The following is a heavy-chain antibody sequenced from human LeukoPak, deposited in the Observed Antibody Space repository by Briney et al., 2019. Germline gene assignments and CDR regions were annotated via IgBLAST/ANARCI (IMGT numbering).Heavy chain of an antibody. J-gene: IGHJ4*02. CDR3: AKKDGDF. CDR2: IYYSGST. Sequence: PSETLSLTCTVSGGSISSSSYYWGWIRQPPGKGLEWIGSIYYSGSTYYNPSLKSRVTISVDTSKNQLSLRLSSVTAADTALYYCAKKDGDFWGQGTLVTVSS. V-gene: IGHV4-39*07. CDR1: GGSISSSSYY.